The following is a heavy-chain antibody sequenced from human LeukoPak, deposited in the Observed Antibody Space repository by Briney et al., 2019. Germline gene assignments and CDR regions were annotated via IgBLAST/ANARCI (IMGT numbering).Heavy chain of an antibody. Sequence: GGSLRLSCAASGFTVSSNYMSWVRQAPGKGLEWVSVIYSGGSTYYADSVKGRFTISRDNSKNTLYLQMNSLRAEDTAVYYCARDQYYYDSSGYHYLWGQGTLVTISS. J-gene: IGHJ4*02. V-gene: IGHV3-66*01. CDR3: ARDQYYYDSSGYHYL. CDR1: GFTVSSNY. D-gene: IGHD3-22*01. CDR2: IYSGGST.